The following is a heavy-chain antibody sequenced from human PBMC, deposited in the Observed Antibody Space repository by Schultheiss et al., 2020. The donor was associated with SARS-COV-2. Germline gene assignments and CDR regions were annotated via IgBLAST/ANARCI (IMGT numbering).Heavy chain of an antibody. Sequence: SETLSLTCNVSGGFIHNRYWTWIRQTPDKGLEWIGYVFYSGSTYSNPSLESRLTLSGDTSKNQFSLKLTSLTAADTAIYYCARGNDFVYFFDSWGQGTLVTVSS. CDR1: GGFIHNRY. CDR3: ARGNDFVYFFDS. CDR2: VFYSGST. D-gene: IGHD3-3*01. J-gene: IGHJ4*02. V-gene: IGHV4-59*08.